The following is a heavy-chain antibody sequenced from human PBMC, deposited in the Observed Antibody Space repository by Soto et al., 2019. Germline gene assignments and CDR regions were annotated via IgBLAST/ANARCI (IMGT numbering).Heavy chain of an antibody. V-gene: IGHV3-15*07. Sequence: SVSDGWMNWVRQAPGKGLEWVGRIKSKSDGGTTDYAAPVKGRFTISRDDSKTPLYLQMNSLKTEDTAVYYCTTSSAAYYSGMDVWGQGTTVTVSS. CDR1: SVSDGW. J-gene: IGHJ6*02. CDR3: TTSSAAYYSGMDV. D-gene: IGHD6-13*01. CDR2: IKSKSDGGTT.